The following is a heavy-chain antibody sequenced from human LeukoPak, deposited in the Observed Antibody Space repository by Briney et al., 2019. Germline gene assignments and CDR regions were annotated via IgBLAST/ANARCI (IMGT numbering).Heavy chain of an antibody. CDR3: ARDVYDFWSGYHKERANWFDR. J-gene: IGHJ5*02. D-gene: IGHD3-3*01. V-gene: IGHV3-33*01. CDR2: IWYDGSNK. CDR1: GFTFSSYG. Sequence: PGRSLRLSCAASGFTFSSYGMHWVRQAPGKGLEWVAVIWYDGSNKYYADSVKGRFTISRDNSKNTLYLQMNSLRAEDTAVYHCARDVYDFWSGYHKERANWFDRWGQGTLVTVSS.